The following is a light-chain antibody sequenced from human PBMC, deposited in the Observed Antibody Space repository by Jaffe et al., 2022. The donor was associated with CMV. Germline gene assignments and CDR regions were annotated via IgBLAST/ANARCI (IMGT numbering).Light chain of an antibody. CDR2: EDN. V-gene: IGLV1-51*02. CDR1: RSNIGNNY. J-gene: IGLJ1*01. Sequence: QSVLTQPPSVSAAPGQKVTISCSGSRSNIGNNYVSWYQQLPGTAPKLLIYEDNKRPSGIPDRFSGSKSGTSATLGITGLQTGDEGDYYCGTWDTSLNGGGGVFGPGTQVTVL. CDR3: GTWDTSLNGGGGV.